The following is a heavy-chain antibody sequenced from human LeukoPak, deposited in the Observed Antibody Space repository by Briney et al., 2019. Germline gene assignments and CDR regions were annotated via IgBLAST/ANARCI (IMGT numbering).Heavy chain of an antibody. CDR2: ISSSSSYT. V-gene: IGHV3-11*03. CDR1: GXTFSDYY. D-gene: IGHD2-21*02. J-gene: IGHJ4*02. CDR3: AKRDRPCSGDCSAPYYFDY. Sequence: PGGSLRLSCAASGXTFSDYYVSWIRQAPGKGLEWVSYISSSSSYTNYADSVKGRFTISRDNSRNTVYLQISSLRAEDTAVYYCAKRDRPCSGDCSAPYYFDYWGQGTLVTVSS.